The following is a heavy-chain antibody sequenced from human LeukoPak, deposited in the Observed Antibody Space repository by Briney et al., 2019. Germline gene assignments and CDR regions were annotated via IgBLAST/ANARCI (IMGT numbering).Heavy chain of an antibody. CDR3: AKEGSSWYEGYFDY. J-gene: IGHJ4*02. Sequence: PGGSLRLSCAASGFTFSSYGMHWVRQAPGKGLEWVAFIRYDGSNKYYADSEKGRFTISRDNSKNTLYLQMNSLRAEDTAVYYCAKEGSSWYEGYFDYWGQGTLVTVSS. CDR1: GFTFSSYG. D-gene: IGHD6-13*01. V-gene: IGHV3-30*02. CDR2: IRYDGSNK.